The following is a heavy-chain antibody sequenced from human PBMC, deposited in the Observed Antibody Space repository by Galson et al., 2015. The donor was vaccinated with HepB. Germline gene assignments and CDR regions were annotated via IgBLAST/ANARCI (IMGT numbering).Heavy chain of an antibody. D-gene: IGHD2-2*03. J-gene: IGHJ4*02. V-gene: IGHV3-30*18. CDR1: GFTFSSYG. CDR2: ISYDGSNK. Sequence: SLRLSCAASGFTFSSYGMHWVRQAPGKGLEWVAVISYDGSNKYYADSVKGRFTISRDNSKNTLYLQMNSLRAEDTAVYYCANGHCSSTSCYNDYWGQGTLVTVSS. CDR3: ANGHCSSTSCYNDY.